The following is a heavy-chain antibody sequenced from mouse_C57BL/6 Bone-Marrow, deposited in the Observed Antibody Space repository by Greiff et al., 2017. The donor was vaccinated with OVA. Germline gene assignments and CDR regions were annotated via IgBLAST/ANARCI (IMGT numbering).Heavy chain of an antibody. CDR3: ARDITGYYAMDY. Sequence: EVKVVESGGGLVKPGGSLKLSCAASGFTFSSYAMSWVRQTPEKRLEWVATISDGGSYTYYPDNVKGRFTISRDNAKNNLYLQMSHLKSEDTAMYYCARDITGYYAMDYWGQGTSVTVSS. CDR2: ISDGGSYT. J-gene: IGHJ4*01. V-gene: IGHV5-4*01. CDR1: GFTFSSYA. D-gene: IGHD4-1*01.